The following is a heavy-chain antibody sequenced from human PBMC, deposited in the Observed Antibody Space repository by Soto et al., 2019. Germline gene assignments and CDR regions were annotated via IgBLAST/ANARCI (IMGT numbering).Heavy chain of an antibody. CDR3: ARGGRAYYDFWSGPPGMDV. V-gene: IGHV4-34*01. CDR2: INHSGST. Sequence: SETLSLTCAVYGGSFSGYYWSWVRQPPGKGLEWIGEINHSGSTNYDPSLKSRVTISVDTSKNQFSLKLSSVTAADTAVYYCARGGRAYYDFWSGPPGMDVWGQGTTVTVSS. CDR1: GGSFSGYY. J-gene: IGHJ6*02. D-gene: IGHD3-3*01.